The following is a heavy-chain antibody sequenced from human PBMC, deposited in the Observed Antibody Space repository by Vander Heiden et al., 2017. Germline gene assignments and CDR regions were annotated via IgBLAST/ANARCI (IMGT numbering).Heavy chain of an antibody. D-gene: IGHD6-19*01. Sequence: QVQLVESGGGVVQPGRSLRLSCAASGFTFSSYAMHWVRQAPGKGLEGVAVISYDGSNKYYADSVKGRFTISRDNSKNTLYLQMNSLRAEDTAVYYCAREAPSIAVAGTFWFDPWGQGTLVTVSS. J-gene: IGHJ5*02. CDR3: AREAPSIAVAGTFWFDP. CDR1: GFTFSSYA. V-gene: IGHV3-30-3*01. CDR2: ISYDGSNK.